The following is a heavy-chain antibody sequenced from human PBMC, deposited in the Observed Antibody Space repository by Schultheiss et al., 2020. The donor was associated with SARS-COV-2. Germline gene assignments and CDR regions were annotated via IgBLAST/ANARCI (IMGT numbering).Heavy chain of an antibody. CDR2: ISGSGGST. CDR1: GFAFSSYE. CDR3: AKINHRDYYYGMDV. D-gene: IGHD1-14*01. J-gene: IGHJ6*02. Sequence: GGSLRLSCAASGFAFSSYEMNWVRQAPGKGLEWVSAISGSGGSTYYADSVKGRFTISRDNSKNTLYLQMNSLRAEDTAVYYCAKINHRDYYYGMDVWGQGTTVTVSS. V-gene: IGHV3-23*01.